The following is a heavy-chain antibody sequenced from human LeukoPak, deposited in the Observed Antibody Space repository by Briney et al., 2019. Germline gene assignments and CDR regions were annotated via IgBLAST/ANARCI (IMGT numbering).Heavy chain of an antibody. CDR3: ARDKGQYGSGTRGFTWFDP. CDR2: IRYDGSNK. Sequence: GGSLRLSCAASGFTFSSYGMHWVRQAPGKGLEWVAFIRYDGSNKYYADSVKGRFTISRDNSKNTLYLQMNSLRAEDTAVYYCARDKGQYGSGTRGFTWFDPWGQGTLVTVSS. CDR1: GFTFSSYG. D-gene: IGHD3-10*01. V-gene: IGHV3-30*02. J-gene: IGHJ5*02.